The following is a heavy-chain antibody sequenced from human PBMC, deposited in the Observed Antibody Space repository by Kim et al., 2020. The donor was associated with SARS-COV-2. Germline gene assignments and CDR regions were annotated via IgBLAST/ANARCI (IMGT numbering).Heavy chain of an antibody. V-gene: IGHV1-3*04. CDR1: GYTFTYFT. CDR2: INTDTDVT. CDR3: ARDFYGYSSAWYNP. Sequence: ASVKVSCKTSGYTFTYFTIHWLRQAPGQRLEWLGWINTDTDVTNYSPKFQGRVTFTIDTAASTAYMDLSSLSSEDTAVYYCARDFYGYSSAWYNPWGQG. J-gene: IGHJ5*02. D-gene: IGHD6-25*01.